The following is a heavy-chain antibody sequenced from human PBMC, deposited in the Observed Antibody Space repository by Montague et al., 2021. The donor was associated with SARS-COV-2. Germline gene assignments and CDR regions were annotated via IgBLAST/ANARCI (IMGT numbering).Heavy chain of an antibody. V-gene: IGHV4-39*01. CDR3: ARQPPDQTGALDI. Sequence: SETLSLTCTVSGGSISNSHYYCAWIRQPPGKGLEWIGSIYFNGHSYYNPSLKNRASISLDTSQNQYYLTLNSVAAADTAVYYCARQPPDQTGALDIWGQGTMVTVSS. J-gene: IGHJ3*02. CDR1: GGSISNSHYY. CDR2: IYFNGHS.